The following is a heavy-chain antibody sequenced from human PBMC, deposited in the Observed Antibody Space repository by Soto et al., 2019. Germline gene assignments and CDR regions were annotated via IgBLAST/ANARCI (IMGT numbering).Heavy chain of an antibody. CDR1: GGTFSSYA. V-gene: IGHV1-69*06. D-gene: IGHD4-17*01. Sequence: QVQLVQSGAEVKKPGASVKVSCKASGGTFSSYAISWVRQAPGQGLEWMGGIIAIFGTANYEQQFQGRVTITADKSTSPAYRDLSSLRAEDTAVYYCARGGTVTTWGVLNYGMDVCRPGTTVTFSS. J-gene: IGHJ6*01. CDR3: ARGGTVTTWGVLNYGMDV. CDR2: IIAIFGTA.